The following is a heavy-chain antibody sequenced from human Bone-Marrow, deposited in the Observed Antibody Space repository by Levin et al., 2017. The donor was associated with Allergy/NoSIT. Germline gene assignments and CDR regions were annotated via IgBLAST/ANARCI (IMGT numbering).Heavy chain of an antibody. CDR3: ASWAMYHYDRSAFDYFYYAPDV. D-gene: IGHD3-22*01. J-gene: IGHJ6*02. CDR2: ISAGGNYI. CDR1: GILFSSYD. V-gene: IGHV3-21*01. Sequence: AGGSLRLSCAASGILFSSYDMNWVRQAPGKGLEWVSSISAGGNYIYYADSVKGRFTISRDNAKNSLFLQMNSLRAEDTAVYYCASWAMYHYDRSAFDYFYYAPDVWGQGTTVTVSS.